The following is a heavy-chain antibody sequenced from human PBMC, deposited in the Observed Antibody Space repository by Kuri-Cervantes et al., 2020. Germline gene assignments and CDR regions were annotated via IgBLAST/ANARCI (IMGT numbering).Heavy chain of an antibody. J-gene: IGHJ3*01. D-gene: IGHD3-22*01. CDR3: ARVNYDTSSGGFDL. Sequence: GGSLRLSCAASGFTFDDYAMHWVRQAPGKGLEWVSVISWNSGSIDYADSVKGRFTISRDNAKNSLYLQMNYLRSEDTAVYYCARVNYDTSSGGFDLWGQGTKVTVSS. V-gene: IGHV3-9*01. CDR1: GFTFDDYA. CDR2: ISWNSGSI.